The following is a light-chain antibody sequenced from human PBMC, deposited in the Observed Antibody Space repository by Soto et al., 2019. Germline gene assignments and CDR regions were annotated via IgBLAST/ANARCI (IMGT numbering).Light chain of an antibody. CDR1: QTISSW. V-gene: IGKV1-5*03. J-gene: IGKJ1*01. CDR3: QHYNSYSEA. Sequence: DIQMTQSPSTLSGSVGDRVTITCRASQTISSWLAWYQKKPGKAPKILIYKASTLKSGVPSRFSGSGSGTEFNLTISRLQTDDFATYYCQHYNSYSEAFGQGTKLDI. CDR2: KAS.